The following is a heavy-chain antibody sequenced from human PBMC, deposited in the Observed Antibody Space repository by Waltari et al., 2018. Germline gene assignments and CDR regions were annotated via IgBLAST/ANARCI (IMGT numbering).Heavy chain of an antibody. CDR3: APLPGGSGQTFDY. V-gene: IGHV1-69-2*01. D-gene: IGHD3-10*01. J-gene: IGHJ4*02. CDR2: IDPEDGET. Sequence: EVQLVQSGAEVKKPGATVKISCKASGYTFIDYFMHWVQQAPGNGLEWVGRIDPEDGETVYAEKFQGRVTITADTSTDTSYLELSILRSDDTAVYYCAPLPGGSGQTFDYWGQGTLLTVSS. CDR1: GYTFIDYF.